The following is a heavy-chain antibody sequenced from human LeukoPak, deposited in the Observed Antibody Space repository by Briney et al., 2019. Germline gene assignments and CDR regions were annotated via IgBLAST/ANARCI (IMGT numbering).Heavy chain of an antibody. CDR3: ARSRLNSDY. J-gene: IGHJ4*02. Sequence: GESLKISFKGSGYSFSSYWIAWVRQMPGKGLEWMGIIYPGDSDTRYSPSFQGQVTISADKSINTAYLQWSSLKTSDTAMYYCARSRLNSDYWGQGTLVTVSS. CDR2: IYPGDSDT. CDR1: GYSFSSYW. V-gene: IGHV5-51*01.